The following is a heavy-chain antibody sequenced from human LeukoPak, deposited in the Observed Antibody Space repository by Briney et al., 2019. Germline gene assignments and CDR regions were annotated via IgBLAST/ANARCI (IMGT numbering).Heavy chain of an antibody. CDR3: LRGDSRDF. CDR1: GFAFSTYT. CDR2: INSGGTTT. Sequence: GGSLGLSCAACGFAFSTYTMTWARQAPGKGLEWVASINSGGTTTHYAFPVKGRFTISRDNAQNVLYLQMNGLRGDDAALYYCLRGDSRDFWGQGTLVTVSS. J-gene: IGHJ4*02. D-gene: IGHD3-22*01. V-gene: IGHV3-21*06.